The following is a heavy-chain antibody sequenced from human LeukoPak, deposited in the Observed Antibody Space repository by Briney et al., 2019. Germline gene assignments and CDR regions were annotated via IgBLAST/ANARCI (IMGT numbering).Heavy chain of an antibody. Sequence: SETLSLTCTVSGGSISSSSYYWGWIRQPPGKGLEWIGSIYYSGSTYYNPSLKSRVTISVDTSKNQFSLKLSSVTAADTAVYYCARDGRGYGSGSFRPLLALYYYYGMDVWGQGTTVTVSS. CDR3: ARDGRGYGSGSFRPLLALYYYYGMDV. V-gene: IGHV4-39*07. CDR2: IYYSGST. J-gene: IGHJ6*02. CDR1: GGSISSSSYY. D-gene: IGHD3-10*01.